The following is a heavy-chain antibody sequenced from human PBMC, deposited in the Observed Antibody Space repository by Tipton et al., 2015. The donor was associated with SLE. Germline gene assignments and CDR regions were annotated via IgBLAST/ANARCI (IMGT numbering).Heavy chain of an antibody. V-gene: IGHV4-39*07. CDR2: IYYGERA. J-gene: IGHJ3*01. Sequence: TLSLTCTVSGGSISITSYYWGWIRQPPGKGLEWIANIYYGERANYNSSLKSRVTISEDTSKNQFSLKLTSVAAAGTAVYYCARGADAVDGWGQGTMVTGSS. CDR3: ARGADAVDG. CDR1: GGSISITSYY.